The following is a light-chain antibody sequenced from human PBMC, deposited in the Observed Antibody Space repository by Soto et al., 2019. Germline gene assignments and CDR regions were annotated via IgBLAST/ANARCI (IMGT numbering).Light chain of an antibody. CDR3: QQFYSAPIT. CDR1: QGVSTW. Sequence: DIQVTQSPSSVYASVGDRVTITCRASQGVSTWLAWYQQKPGKAPNLLIYSASTLHSGVPSRFSGTKSATDFTLTITSLQPEDFATYYCQQFYSAPITFGQGTRLEIK. J-gene: IGKJ5*01. CDR2: SAS. V-gene: IGKV1-12*01.